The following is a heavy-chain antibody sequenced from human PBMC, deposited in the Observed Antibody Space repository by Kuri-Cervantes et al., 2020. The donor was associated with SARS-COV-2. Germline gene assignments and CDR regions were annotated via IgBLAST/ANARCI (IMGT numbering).Heavy chain of an antibody. D-gene: IGHD6-6*01. CDR1: GGSISSSSYY. CDR2: IYYSGST. J-gene: IGHJ4*02. V-gene: IGHV4-39*07. Sequence: SETLSLTCTVSGGSISSSSYYWGWIRQPPGKGLEWIGSIYYSGSTYYNPSLKSRVTISVDTSKNQFSLKLSSVTAADTAVYYCARGSPEYSSSSSVPFDYRGQGTLVTVSS. CDR3: ARGSPEYSSSSSVPFDY.